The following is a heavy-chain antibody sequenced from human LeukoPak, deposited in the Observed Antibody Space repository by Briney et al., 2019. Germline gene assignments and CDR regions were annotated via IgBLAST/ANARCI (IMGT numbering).Heavy chain of an antibody. CDR2: INHSGST. V-gene: IGHV4-34*09. J-gene: IGHJ3*02. CDR3: ARARGCSSTSCYTSDAFDI. Sequence: PSETLSLTCAVYGGSFSGYYWSWIRQPPGKGLEWIGEINHSGSTNYNPSLKSRVTISVDTSKNQFSLKLSSVTAADTAVYYCARARGCSSTSCYTSDAFDIWGQGTMVTVSS. CDR1: GGSFSGYY. D-gene: IGHD2-2*02.